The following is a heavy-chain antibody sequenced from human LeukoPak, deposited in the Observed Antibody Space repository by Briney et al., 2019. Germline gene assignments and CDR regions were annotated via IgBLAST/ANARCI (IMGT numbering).Heavy chain of an antibody. Sequence: PGGSLRLSCAASGFTFSSYGMHWVRQAPGKGLEWVAFIRYDGSNKYYADSVKGRFTISRDNSKNTLYLQMNSLRAEDTAVYYCAKDRRSRGLEYFQHWGQGTLVTVSS. J-gene: IGHJ1*01. CDR2: IRYDGSNK. CDR1: GFTFSSYG. CDR3: AKDRRSRGLEYFQH. V-gene: IGHV3-30*02. D-gene: IGHD3-10*01.